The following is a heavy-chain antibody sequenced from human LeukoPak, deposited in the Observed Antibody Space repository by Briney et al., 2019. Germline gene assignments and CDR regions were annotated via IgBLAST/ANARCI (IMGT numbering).Heavy chain of an antibody. D-gene: IGHD6-13*01. CDR2: IKKDGSEK. J-gene: IGHJ1*01. Sequence: GGSLRLSCAASGFTFSSYWMSWVGQAPGKGREGVANIKKDGSEKYYVDSVKGRFTISRDNAKNSLYLQMNSLRAEDTAVYYCASLPISIATAGTLGYFQHWGQGTLVTVSS. CDR1: GFTFSSYW. CDR3: ASLPISIATAGTLGYFQH. V-gene: IGHV3-7*01.